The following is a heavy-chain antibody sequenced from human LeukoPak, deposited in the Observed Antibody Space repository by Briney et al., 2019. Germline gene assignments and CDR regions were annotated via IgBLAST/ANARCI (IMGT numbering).Heavy chain of an antibody. J-gene: IGHJ6*03. CDR2: ISSRGTYI. V-gene: IGHV3-21*01. D-gene: IGHD6-13*01. CDR3: ARVRGSSYIYSMDV. CDR1: GFTFMTYS. Sequence: GGSLRLSCSASGFTFMTYSMNWVRQAPGKGLEWVSSISSRGTYIYYADPVKGRFTISSDNAKNSLYLQMNSLRADDTAVYYCARVRGSSYIYSMDVWGKGTTVTVSS.